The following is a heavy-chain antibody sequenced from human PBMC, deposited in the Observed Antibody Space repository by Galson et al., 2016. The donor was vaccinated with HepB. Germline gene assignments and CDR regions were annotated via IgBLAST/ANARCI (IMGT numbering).Heavy chain of an antibody. V-gene: IGHV2-5*01. J-gene: IGHJ4*02. CDR2: IYWNDVK. Sequence: PALVKPTQTLTLTCTFSGFSLSTSGLGVGCIRQPPGKALEWLSLIYWNDVKRYNPSLKSSLTSPQDTSKHHVLLTMTSMDPVDTATYFCAHMSYGAGTYYWGQGTLVTVSS. CDR1: GFSLSTSGLG. D-gene: IGHD3-10*01. CDR3: AHMSYGAGTYY.